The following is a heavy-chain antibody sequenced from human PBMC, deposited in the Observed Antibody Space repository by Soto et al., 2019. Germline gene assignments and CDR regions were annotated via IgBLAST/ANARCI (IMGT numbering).Heavy chain of an antibody. CDR2: INHSGST. CDR1: GGSFSGYY. CDR3: ASRKFFRSSWGDRTRSGYDYRY. J-gene: IGHJ4*02. V-gene: IGHV4-34*01. D-gene: IGHD5-12*01. Sequence: SETLSLTCAVYGGSFSGYYWSWIRQPPGKGLEWIGEINHSGSTNYNPSLKSRVTISVDTSKNQFSLKLSSVTAADTAVYYCASRKFFRSSWGDRTRSGYDYRYWGQGTLVTVSS.